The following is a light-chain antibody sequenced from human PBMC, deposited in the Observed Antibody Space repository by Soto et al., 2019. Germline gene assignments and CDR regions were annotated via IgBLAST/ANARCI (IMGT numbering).Light chain of an antibody. Sequence: EIVLTQSPGTLSLSPGERATLSCRASQSVSSSYLAGYQQKPGQAHRLLIYGASSRATGIPDRFSGIGSGTVFTLTISRLEPEDFSVYYCQQYGSSPPWYTFGQGTKLDIK. CDR1: QSVSSSY. CDR3: QQYGSSPPWYT. CDR2: GAS. V-gene: IGKV3-20*01. J-gene: IGKJ2*01.